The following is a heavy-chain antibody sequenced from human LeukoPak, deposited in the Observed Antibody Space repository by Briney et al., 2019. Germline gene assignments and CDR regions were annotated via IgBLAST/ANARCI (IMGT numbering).Heavy chain of an antibody. CDR2: IYHSGST. CDR3: ARVDFADAFDI. V-gene: IGHV4-38-2*01. J-gene: IGHJ3*02. Sequence: SETLSLTCAVSGYSISSGYYWGWIRQPPGKGLEWIGSIYHSGSTYYNPSLKSRVTISVGTSKNQFSLKLSTVTAADTAVYYCARVDFADAFDIWGQGTMVAVSS. CDR1: GYSISSGYY.